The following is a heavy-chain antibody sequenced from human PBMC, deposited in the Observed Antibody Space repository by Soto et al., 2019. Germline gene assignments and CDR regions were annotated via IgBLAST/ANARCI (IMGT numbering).Heavy chain of an antibody. Sequence: SVKVSCKASGYTFTSYAMHWVRQAPGQGLEWMGRIIPIIGIINYEQKFQGRVTISADKFTGTAYMELTGLRSDDTAVYYCAGDPDSHYNDSHASSYPWGHGTLVTVSS. CDR2: IIPIIGII. V-gene: IGHV1-69*04. D-gene: IGHD4-4*01. CDR1: GYTFTSYA. J-gene: IGHJ5*02. CDR3: AGDPDSHYNDSHASSYP.